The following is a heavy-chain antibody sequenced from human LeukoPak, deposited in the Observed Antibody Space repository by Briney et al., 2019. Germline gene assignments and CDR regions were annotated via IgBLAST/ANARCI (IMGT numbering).Heavy chain of an antibody. CDR2: IKHDGSEK. CDR1: GFAFNTYW. D-gene: IGHD6-13*01. CDR3: ARDKIEAAVSGSLFDH. V-gene: IGHV3-7*01. Sequence: GGSLRLSCAASGFAFNTYWMTWVRQAPGKGLEWVANIKHDGSEKNYADSVKGRFTISRDNAKNSLYLQMNSLRAEDTAVYYCARDKIEAAVSGSLFDHWGQGTLVTVSS. J-gene: IGHJ5*02.